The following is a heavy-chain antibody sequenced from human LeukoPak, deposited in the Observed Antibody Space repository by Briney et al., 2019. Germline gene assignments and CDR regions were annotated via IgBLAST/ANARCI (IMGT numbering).Heavy chain of an antibody. CDR2: IKQDGSET. CDR3: ARHRGTYYDY. Sequence: PGGSLRLSCAASGFTFSSYWMSWVRQAPGKGLEWVANIKQDGSETYYVVSVRGRFTISRDNAKNSLYLQMNSLGAEDTAVYYCARHRGTYYDYWGQGTLVTVSS. J-gene: IGHJ4*02. CDR1: GFTFSSYW. V-gene: IGHV3-7*01. D-gene: IGHD3-16*01.